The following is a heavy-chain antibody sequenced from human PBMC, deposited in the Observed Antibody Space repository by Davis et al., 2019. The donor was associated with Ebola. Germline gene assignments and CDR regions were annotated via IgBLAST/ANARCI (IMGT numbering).Heavy chain of an antibody. CDR1: GFSFSSYW. CDR2: INSDGSST. Sequence: GGSLRLSCAASGFSFSSYWMYWVRQAPGKGLVWVSRINSDGSSTTYADSVKGRFTISRDNAKNTLYLQMNSLRAEDTAVYYCASLAIRLLDYWGQGTQVTVSS. CDR3: ASLAIRLLDY. D-gene: IGHD5-12*01. V-gene: IGHV3-74*03. J-gene: IGHJ4*02.